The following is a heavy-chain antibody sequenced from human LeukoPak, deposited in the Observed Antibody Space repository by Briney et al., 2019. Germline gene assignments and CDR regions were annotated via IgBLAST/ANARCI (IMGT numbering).Heavy chain of an antibody. J-gene: IGHJ4*02. D-gene: IGHD3-22*01. V-gene: IGHV4-59*01. CDR1: GGSISSYY. CDR3: ARSDSSGSVCDY. Sequence: KPSETLSLTCTVSGGSISSYYWSWIRQPPGKGLERIGYIYYSGSTNYNPSLKSRVTISVDTSKNQFSLKLSSVTAADTAVYYCARSDSSGSVCDYWGQGTLVTVSS. CDR2: IYYSGST.